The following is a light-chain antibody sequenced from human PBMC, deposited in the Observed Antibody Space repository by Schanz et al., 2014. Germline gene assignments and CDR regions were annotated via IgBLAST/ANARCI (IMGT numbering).Light chain of an antibody. V-gene: IGLV2-8*01. CDR2: EVT. J-gene: IGLJ3*02. CDR1: SSDVGSYNH. Sequence: QSALTQPASVSGSPGQSITISCTGTSSDVGSYNHVSWYQQYPGKAPKLIIYEVTKRPSGVPDRFSGSKSGNTASLTVSGLQAEDEADYYCSSYAGNNIWVFGGGTKLTVL. CDR3: SSYAGNNIWV.